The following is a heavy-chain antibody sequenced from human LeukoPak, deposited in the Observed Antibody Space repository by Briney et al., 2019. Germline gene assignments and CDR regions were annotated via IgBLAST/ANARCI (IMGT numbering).Heavy chain of an antibody. J-gene: IGHJ4*02. CDR2: IKQDGSEK. V-gene: IGHV3-7*01. D-gene: IGHD1-20*01. CDR1: GFSFSSYW. CDR3: ARDLVLSNNINCYFDY. Sequence: PGGSLRLSCAASGFSFSSYWMSWVRQAPGKGLEWVANIKQDGSEKYYVDSVKGRFTISRDNAKNPLYLQMSSLRAEDTAVYYCARDLVLSNNINCYFDYWGQGTLVTVSS.